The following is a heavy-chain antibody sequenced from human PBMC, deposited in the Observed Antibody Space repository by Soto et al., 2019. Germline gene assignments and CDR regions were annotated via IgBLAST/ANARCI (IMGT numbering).Heavy chain of an antibody. CDR3: ARGNSSGWYNWFDP. Sequence: SETLSLTCTVSGGSISSGDYYWSWIRQPPGKGLEWIGYIYYSGSTYYNPSLKSRVTISVDTSKNQFSLKLSSVTAADTAVYYCARGNSSGWYNWFDPWGQGTLVTVSS. CDR1: GGSISSGDYY. D-gene: IGHD6-19*01. CDR2: IYYSGST. V-gene: IGHV4-30-4*01. J-gene: IGHJ5*02.